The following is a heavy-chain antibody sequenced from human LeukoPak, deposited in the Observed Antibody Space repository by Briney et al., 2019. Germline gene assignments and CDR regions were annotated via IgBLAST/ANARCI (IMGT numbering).Heavy chain of an antibody. D-gene: IGHD6-19*01. CDR2: MNPNRGNT. CDR1: GYTFTSCD. V-gene: IGHV1-8*01. CDR3: TRGSSGRRDN. Sequence: ASVKVSCKASGYTFTSCDINWVRQATGQGLEWMGWMNPNRGNTGYGQSFQGRITMTRDISIGTAYMELSNLTSEDTAIYYCTRGSSGRRDNWGKGTLVTVSA. J-gene: IGHJ4*02.